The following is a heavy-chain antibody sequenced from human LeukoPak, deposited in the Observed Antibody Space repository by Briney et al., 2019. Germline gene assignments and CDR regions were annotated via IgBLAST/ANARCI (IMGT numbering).Heavy chain of an antibody. Sequence: GGTLRLSCAASGFTFSNYGMSWVRQAPGKGLEWVSTISGSGGNTYYADSVKGRFTLSRDNSQNTVYLQMNSLRAEDTAVYYCARGAYDWGQGTLVTVSP. V-gene: IGHV3-23*01. CDR3: ARGAYD. CDR2: ISGSGGNT. D-gene: IGHD2-8*01. J-gene: IGHJ4*02. CDR1: GFTFSNYG.